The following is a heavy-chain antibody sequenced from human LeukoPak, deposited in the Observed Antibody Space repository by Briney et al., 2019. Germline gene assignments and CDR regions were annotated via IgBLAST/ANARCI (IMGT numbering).Heavy chain of an antibody. D-gene: IGHD3/OR15-3a*01. Sequence: SETLSLTCSVAGGSISSSTYYWGWIRQPPGKGLEWIGSINSEGNTYYNPSPKSRITISVDTSRNQFSLRLNSVTAADTAVYYCARQWTYWGLGILVTVSS. CDR1: GGSISSSTYY. V-gene: IGHV4-39*01. CDR2: INSEGNT. CDR3: ARQWTY. J-gene: IGHJ4*02.